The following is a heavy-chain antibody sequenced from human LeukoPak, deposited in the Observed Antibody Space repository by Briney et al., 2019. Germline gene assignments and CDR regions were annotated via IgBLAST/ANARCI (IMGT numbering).Heavy chain of an antibody. CDR1: GYTFTGYY. CDR2: INPNSGGT. J-gene: IGHJ4*02. CDR3: ARGTPYSGSYFGVYDY. Sequence: ASVKVSCKASGYTFTGYYMHWVRQAPGQGLEWMGWINPNSGGTNYAQKFQGWVTMTRDTSISTAYMELSRLRSDDTAVYYCARGTPYSGSYFGVYDYWGQGTLVTVSS. D-gene: IGHD1-26*01. V-gene: IGHV1-2*04.